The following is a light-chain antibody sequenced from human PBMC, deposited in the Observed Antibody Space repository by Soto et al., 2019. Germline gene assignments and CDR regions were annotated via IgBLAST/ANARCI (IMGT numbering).Light chain of an antibody. V-gene: IGKV3-20*01. Sequence: EIVLTQSPGTLSLSPGERATLSSRASQSLSRNYLAWYQQTPGQAPRLLIYGASSRATGTPDRFSCSGPGRDFTLTISRLEPEDFAIYFCQQYATSPLYTFGQGSMLEIK. CDR1: QSLSRNY. CDR2: GAS. J-gene: IGKJ2*01. CDR3: QQYATSPLYT.